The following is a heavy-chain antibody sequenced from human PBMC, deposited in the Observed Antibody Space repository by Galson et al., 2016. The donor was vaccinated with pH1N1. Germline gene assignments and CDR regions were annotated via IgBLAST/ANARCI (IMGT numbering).Heavy chain of an antibody. Sequence: SLRLSCAGFGFTFRDYYMNWFRQAPGKGLEWISYISSSGNTIYYADSVKGRFTISRDNTETSLYLQMNNLRAEDTAVYYCARALDGTGYYYYGMDDWGQGTTVTVSS. CDR3: ARALDGTGYYYYGMDD. CDR1: GFTFRDYY. V-gene: IGHV3-11*01. J-gene: IGHJ6*02. CDR2: ISSSGNTI. D-gene: IGHD3-10*01.